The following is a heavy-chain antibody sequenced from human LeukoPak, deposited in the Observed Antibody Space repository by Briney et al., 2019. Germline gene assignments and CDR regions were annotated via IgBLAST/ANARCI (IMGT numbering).Heavy chain of an antibody. CDR2: ISGSGGST. CDR3: ANQYSSSWYYFDY. CDR1: GFTFSSYA. V-gene: IGHV3-23*01. D-gene: IGHD6-13*01. Sequence: GGSLRLSCEASGFTFSSYAMSWVRQAPGKGLEWVLAISGSGGSTYYADSVKGRFTISRDNSKNTLYLQMNSLRAEDTAVYYCANQYSSSWYYFDYWGQGTLVTVSS. J-gene: IGHJ4*02.